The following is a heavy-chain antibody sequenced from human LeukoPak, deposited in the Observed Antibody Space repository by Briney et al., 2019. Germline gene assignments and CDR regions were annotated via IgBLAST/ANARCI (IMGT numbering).Heavy chain of an antibody. D-gene: IGHD1-26*01. J-gene: IGHJ4*02. V-gene: IGHV1-2*02. CDR1: GYTFTGYY. CDR2: INPNSFDT. Sequence: ASVKVSCKASGYTFTGYYIHWVRQVPGQGLEWMGWINPNSFDTYYAQNFQGRVTMTRDTSITTAYMELRRLRSDDTAVYYCARGGYSGTEKPNDYWGQGTLVTVSS. CDR3: ARGGYSGTEKPNDY.